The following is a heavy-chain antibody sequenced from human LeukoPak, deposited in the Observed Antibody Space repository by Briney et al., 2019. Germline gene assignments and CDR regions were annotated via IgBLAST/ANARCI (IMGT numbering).Heavy chain of an antibody. CDR1: GYTFTSYG. Sequence: ASVTVSCKASGYTFTSYGISWVRQAPGQGLEWMGWISAYNGNTNYAQKLQGRVTMTTDTSTSTAYMELRSLRSDDTAVYYCARVRGSFGGTWYYFDYWGQGTLVTVSS. CDR3: ARVRGSFGGTWYYFDY. CDR2: ISAYNGNT. J-gene: IGHJ4*02. D-gene: IGHD3-10*01. V-gene: IGHV1-18*01.